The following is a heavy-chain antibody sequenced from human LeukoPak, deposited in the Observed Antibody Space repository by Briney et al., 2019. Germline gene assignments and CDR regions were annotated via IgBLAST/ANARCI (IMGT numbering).Heavy chain of an antibody. CDR2: IKSKTDGGTT. J-gene: IGHJ5*02. CDR1: GFTFSNAW. Sequence: PGGSLRLSCAASGFTFSNAWMSWVRQAPGKGLEWVGRIKSKTDGGTTDYAAPVKGRFTISRDDSKNTLYLQMNSLKTEDTAVYYCAKGASSTTRRWFDPWGQGTLVTVSS. D-gene: IGHD6-13*01. V-gene: IGHV3-15*01. CDR3: AKGASSTTRRWFDP.